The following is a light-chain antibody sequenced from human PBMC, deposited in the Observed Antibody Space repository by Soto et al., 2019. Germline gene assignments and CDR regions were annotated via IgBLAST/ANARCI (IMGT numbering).Light chain of an antibody. CDR2: DTS. J-gene: IGKJ1*01. CDR3: QQYNTYST. Sequence: DIEMTQSPSTLSASLGDRVTLTCRASQSISSWLAWYQQKPGKAPKLLIYDTSSLESGVPSRLSGSGSGTEFTLTISSLQPDDSATYYCQQYNTYSTFGQGTKVDIK. CDR1: QSISSW. V-gene: IGKV1-5*01.